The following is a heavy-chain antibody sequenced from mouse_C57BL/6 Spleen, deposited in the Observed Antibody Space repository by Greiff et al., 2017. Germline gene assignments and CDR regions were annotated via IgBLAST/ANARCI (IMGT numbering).Heavy chain of an antibody. D-gene: IGHD3-2*02. V-gene: IGHV1-50*01. Sequence: QVQLQQPGAELVKPGASVKLSCKASGYTFTSYWMQWVKQRPGQGLEWIGELDPSDSYTNYNQKFKGKATLTVDTSSSTAYMQLSSLTSEDSAVYDGARGLRRGRFDYWGQGTTLTVSA. J-gene: IGHJ2*01. CDR2: LDPSDSYT. CDR1: GYTFTSYW. CDR3: ARGLRRGRFDY.